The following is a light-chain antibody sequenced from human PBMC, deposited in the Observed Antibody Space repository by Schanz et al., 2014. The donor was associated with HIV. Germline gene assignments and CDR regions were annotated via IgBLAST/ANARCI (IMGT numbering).Light chain of an antibody. CDR2: SAS. J-gene: IGKJ3*01. V-gene: IGKV3-20*01. Sequence: EIVLTQSPVILSLSPGERATLSCRASQTVSSNSLGWYQQKRGQVPRLLIYSASRRANGIPDRFSGSVSGTDFTLTISRLEPEDFEVYYCQHYGSSFGPGTKVDIK. CDR1: QTVSSNS. CDR3: QHYGSS.